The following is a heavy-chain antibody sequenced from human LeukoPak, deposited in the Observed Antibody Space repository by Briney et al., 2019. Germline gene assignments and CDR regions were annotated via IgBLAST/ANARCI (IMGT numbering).Heavy chain of an antibody. CDR1: AFTFSSYW. D-gene: IGHD3-10*01. V-gene: IGHV3-7*05. CDR3: VRDGIRDIPGIITIRYDY. Sequence: GGSLRLSCSASAFTFSSYWMTCVRQAPGKGLEWVATIKEDGSDKYYVDSVRGRFTISRDNAENSLYLQMNSLRAEDTALYYCVRDGIRDIPGIITIRYDYWGQGTLVTVSS. J-gene: IGHJ4*02. CDR2: IKEDGSDK.